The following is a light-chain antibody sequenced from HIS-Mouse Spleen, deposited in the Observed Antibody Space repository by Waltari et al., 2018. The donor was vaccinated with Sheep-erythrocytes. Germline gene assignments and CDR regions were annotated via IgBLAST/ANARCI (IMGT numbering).Light chain of an antibody. CDR2: EGS. CDR1: SSDVGSYNL. Sequence: QSALTQPASVSGSPGQSITISCTVTSSDVGSYNLVSWYQQHPGKAPQRRIYEGSKRPSGGCNRFSGSKSGNTACLTISGRQAEDEADYYCCSYAGSSTPWVFGGGTKLTVL. J-gene: IGLJ3*02. V-gene: IGLV2-23*01. CDR3: CSYAGSSTPWV.